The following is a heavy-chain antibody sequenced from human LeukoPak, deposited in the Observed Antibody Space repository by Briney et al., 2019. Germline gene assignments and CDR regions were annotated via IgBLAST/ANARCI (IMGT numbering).Heavy chain of an antibody. CDR3: ARGRTAKTPFDY. D-gene: IGHD2-21*02. J-gene: IGHJ4*02. CDR1: GFTFSSYS. Sequence: GGSLRLSCAASGFTFSSYSMNWVRQAPGKGLEWVSSISSSSSYIYYADPVKSRFTISRDNAKNSLYLQMNSLRAEDTAVYYCARGRTAKTPFDYWGQGTLVTVSS. V-gene: IGHV3-21*01. CDR2: ISSSSSYI.